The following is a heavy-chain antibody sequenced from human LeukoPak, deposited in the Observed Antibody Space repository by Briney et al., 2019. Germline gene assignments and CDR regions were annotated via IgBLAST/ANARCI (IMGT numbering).Heavy chain of an antibody. Sequence: SETLSLTCTVSGVSISSYYWSWLRQPPGKGLEWLGYIYYSGSTNYNPSLKSRVTISVDTSKNQFSLKLSSVTAADTAVYYCASSMVRGGWIDPWGQGTLVTVSS. CDR1: GVSISSYY. J-gene: IGHJ5*02. CDR3: ASSMVRGGWIDP. D-gene: IGHD3-10*01. V-gene: IGHV4-59*01. CDR2: IYYSGST.